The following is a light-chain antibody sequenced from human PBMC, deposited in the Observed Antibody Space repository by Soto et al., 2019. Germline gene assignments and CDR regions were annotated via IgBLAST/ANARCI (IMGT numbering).Light chain of an antibody. V-gene: IGKV3D-15*01. J-gene: IGKJ5*01. CDR2: GAS. CDR3: QQYNNWPIT. Sequence: EIVMAQSPATLSVSPGVRATLSCRASQSISNNLAWYQQKPGQAPRLLIYGASTRATGIPARFSGSGSGTEFTLTISSLQSEDFAVYYCQQYNNWPITFGQGTRLEIK. CDR1: QSISNN.